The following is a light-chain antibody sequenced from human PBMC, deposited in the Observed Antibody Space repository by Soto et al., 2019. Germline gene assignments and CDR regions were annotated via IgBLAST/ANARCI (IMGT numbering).Light chain of an antibody. Sequence: QSALTQPASVSGSPGQSITISCTGTSSDVGGYDYVSWYQQHPGKAPKLMIYDVTNRPSGVANRFSGSKSGNTASLTISGLQAEDEASYYCSSYTSSTSYVFGPGTKLTV. V-gene: IGLV2-14*01. CDR2: DVT. CDR3: SSYTSSTSYV. CDR1: SSDVGGYDY. J-gene: IGLJ1*01.